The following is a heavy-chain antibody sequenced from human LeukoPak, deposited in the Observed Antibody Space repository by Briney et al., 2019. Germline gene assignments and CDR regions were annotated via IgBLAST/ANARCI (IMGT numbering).Heavy chain of an antibody. V-gene: IGHV1-69*13. CDR3: PCVYFSSTSCTDN. CDR2: IIPIFVTP. Sequence: GASVKVSCKASEATFSSYAISWVRQAPGKGLEWMGGIIPIFVTPNSAQQFQARVTTTPTDPTTTAYMKLASLRPQTTALYYCPCVYFSSTSCTDNWGQGTVVTVSS. D-gene: IGHD2-2*01. CDR1: EATFSSYA. J-gene: IGHJ4*02.